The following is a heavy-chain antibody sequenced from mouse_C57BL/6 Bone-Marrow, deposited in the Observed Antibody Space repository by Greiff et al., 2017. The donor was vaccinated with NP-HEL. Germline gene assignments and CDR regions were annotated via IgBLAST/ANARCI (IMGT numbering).Heavy chain of an antibody. CDR1: GYTFTSYW. Sequence: VQLQQPGAELVKPGASVKLSCKASGYTFTSYWMHWVKQRPGQGLEWIGMIHPNSGSTNYNEKFKSKATLTVDKSSSTAYMQLSSLTSEDSAVYYCARRAAQATFDYWGKGTTLTVSS. CDR2: IHPNSGST. D-gene: IGHD3-2*02. J-gene: IGHJ2*01. CDR3: ARRAAQATFDY. V-gene: IGHV1-64*01.